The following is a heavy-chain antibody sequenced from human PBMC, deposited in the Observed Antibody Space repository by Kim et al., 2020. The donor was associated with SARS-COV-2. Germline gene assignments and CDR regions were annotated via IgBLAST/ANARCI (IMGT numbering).Heavy chain of an antibody. V-gene: IGHV4-39*07. CDR2: IYYSGST. CDR3: ARDFRSSSWYNDAFDI. D-gene: IGHD6-13*01. Sequence: SETLSLTCTVSGGSISSSSYYWGWIRQPPGKGLEWIGSIYYSGSTYYNPSLKSRVTISVDTSKNQFSLKLSSVTAADTAVYYCARDFRSSSWYNDAFDIWGQGTMVTVSS. J-gene: IGHJ3*02. CDR1: GGSISSSSYY.